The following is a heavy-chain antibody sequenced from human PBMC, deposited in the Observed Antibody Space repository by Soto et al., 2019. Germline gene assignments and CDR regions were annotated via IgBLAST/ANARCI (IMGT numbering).Heavy chain of an antibody. CDR3: ALTRAEYCSSTSCYTYFDY. V-gene: IGHV1-69*13. CDR2: IIPIFGTA. J-gene: IGHJ4*01. D-gene: IGHD2-2*02. Sequence: VASVKVSCKASGGTFSSYAISWVRQAPGQGLEWMGGIIPIFGTANYAQKFQGRVTITADESTSTAYMELSSLRSEDTAVYYCALTRAEYCSSTSCYTYFDYWGHGTLVTVSS. CDR1: GGTFSSYA.